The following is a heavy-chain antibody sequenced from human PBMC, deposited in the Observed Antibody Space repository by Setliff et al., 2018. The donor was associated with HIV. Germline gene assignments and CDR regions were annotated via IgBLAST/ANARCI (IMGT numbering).Heavy chain of an antibody. CDR1: GFTFSDYY. CDR2: ISGSSGSI. CDR3: ARDHPETPFGAFDI. D-gene: IGHD2-15*01. Sequence: PGGSLRLSCAASGFTFSDYYMSWIRQAPGKGLEWVAYISGSSGSIYYTDSVKGRFTVSRDNAKDSLYLQMNSLRAEDTAVYYCARDHPETPFGAFDIWGPGSLVTVSS. V-gene: IGHV3-11*01. J-gene: IGHJ3*02.